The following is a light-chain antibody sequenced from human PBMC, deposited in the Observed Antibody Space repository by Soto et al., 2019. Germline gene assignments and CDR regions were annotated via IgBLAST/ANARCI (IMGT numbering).Light chain of an antibody. CDR3: QPSYSTLSIT. Sequence: DIQITQSPSSLSASVLDRFTITCRASQSISSYLNWYQQKPGKAPKLLIYAASSLQSGVPSRFSGSGSGTDFTLTISSLQPEDFATYYCQPSYSTLSITFGQGTRLEIK. V-gene: IGKV1-39*01. CDR2: AAS. CDR1: QSISSY. J-gene: IGKJ5*01.